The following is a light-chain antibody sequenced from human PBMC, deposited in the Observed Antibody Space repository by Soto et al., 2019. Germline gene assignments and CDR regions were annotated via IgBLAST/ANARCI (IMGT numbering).Light chain of an antibody. CDR1: QSVSSN. V-gene: IGKV3-15*01. Sequence: EILMTQSPATLSVSPGERATLSCRASQSVSSNLAWYQHKPGQAPTLLIYGASTRATGIPASFSGSGSGTEFTLTISSLQSEDFAFYYCHQYNNWPFTFGQGTRLEIK. CDR2: GAS. CDR3: HQYNNWPFT. J-gene: IGKJ2*01.